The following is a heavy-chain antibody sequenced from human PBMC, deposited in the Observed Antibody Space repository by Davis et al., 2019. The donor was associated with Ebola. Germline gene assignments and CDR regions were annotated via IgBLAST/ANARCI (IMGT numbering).Heavy chain of an antibody. CDR3: AKDSSGWPCGGFDY. CDR2: IWYDGSNK. CDR1: GFTFSRYG. J-gene: IGHJ4*02. Sequence: PGGSLRLSCAASGFTFSRYGMHWVRQAPGKGLEWVAVIWYDGSNKYYADSVKGRFTISRDNSKNTLYLQMNSLRAEDTAVYYCAKDSSGWPCGGFDYWGQGTLVTVSS. D-gene: IGHD6-19*01. V-gene: IGHV3-33*06.